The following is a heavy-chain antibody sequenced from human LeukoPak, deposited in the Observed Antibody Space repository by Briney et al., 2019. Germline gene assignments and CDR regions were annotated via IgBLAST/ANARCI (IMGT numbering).Heavy chain of an antibody. D-gene: IGHD3-3*01. CDR2: ISWNSGSI. Sequence: GGSLRLSCAASGFTFDDYAMHWVRQAPGKGLEWVSGISWNSGSIGYADSVKGRFTISRDNAKNSLYLQMNSLRAEDTALYYCAKDMGFLEWLMNAFDIWGQGTMVTVSS. J-gene: IGHJ3*02. CDR1: GFTFDDYA. V-gene: IGHV3-9*01. CDR3: AKDMGFLEWLMNAFDI.